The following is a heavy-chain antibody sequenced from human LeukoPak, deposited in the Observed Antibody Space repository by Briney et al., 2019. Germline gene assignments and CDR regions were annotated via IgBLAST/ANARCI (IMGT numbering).Heavy chain of an antibody. J-gene: IGHJ4*02. CDR2: VSGSGHST. CDR3: AKDLLHGSGSYSWGVFDY. V-gene: IGHV3-23*01. CDR1: GFTFSNYA. D-gene: IGHD3-10*01. Sequence: GGSLRLSCAASGFTFSNYAMSWVRQAPGKGLEWVSGVSGSGHSTVYADSVKGRFTISRDNSKSMMFLQMNSLGAEDTAVYYCAKDLLHGSGSYSWGVFDYWGQGILVTVSP.